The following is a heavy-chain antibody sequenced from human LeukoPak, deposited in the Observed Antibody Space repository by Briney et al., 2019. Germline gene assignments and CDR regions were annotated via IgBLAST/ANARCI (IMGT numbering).Heavy chain of an antibody. D-gene: IGHD6-19*01. CDR1: GFTFDDYA. V-gene: IGHV3-9*03. CDR2: INWNSAGI. CDR3: GKDSSSTGWFGLDY. J-gene: IGHJ4*02. Sequence: GGSLRLSCAASGFTFDDYAMHWVRQAPGKGLEWVAGINWNSAGIACADSVKGRFTISRDNAKNSLYLQMNSLRAEDMALYYCGKDSSSTGWFGLDYWGQGTLVTVSS.